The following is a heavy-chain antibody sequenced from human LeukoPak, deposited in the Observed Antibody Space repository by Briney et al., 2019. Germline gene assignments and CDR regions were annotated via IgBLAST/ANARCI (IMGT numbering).Heavy chain of an antibody. V-gene: IGHV4-31*03. CDR2: IYYSGST. D-gene: IGHD3-9*01. J-gene: IGHJ4*02. Sequence: YPSETLSLTRTVAGGSISSGGYYWSWIRQHPGKGLEWFGYIYYSGSTYYNPSLKSRVTISVDTSKNQFSLKLSSVTAADTAVYYCARADDILTGYQYDYWGQGTLVTVSS. CDR1: GGSISSGGYY. CDR3: ARADDILTGYQYDY.